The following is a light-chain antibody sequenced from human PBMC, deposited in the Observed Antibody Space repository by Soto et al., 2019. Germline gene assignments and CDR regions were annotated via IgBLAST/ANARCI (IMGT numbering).Light chain of an antibody. CDR2: DVS. CDR3: CSYAGSYTFYV. V-gene: IGLV2-11*01. Sequence: QSALTQPRSVSGSPGQSVTISCTGTSSDVGNCNYVSWYQQHPGKAPKLMIYDVSKRPSGVPDRFSGSKSGNTASLTISGLQAEDEADYYCCSYAGSYTFYVFGTGTKLTVL. CDR1: SSDVGNCNY. J-gene: IGLJ1*01.